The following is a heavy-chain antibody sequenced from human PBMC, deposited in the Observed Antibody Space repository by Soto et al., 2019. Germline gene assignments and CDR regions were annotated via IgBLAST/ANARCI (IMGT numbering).Heavy chain of an antibody. CDR2: IIPIFGTA. CDR1: GGTFSSYA. V-gene: IGHV1-69*12. CDR3: ARENQRHFDY. D-gene: IGHD6-25*01. Sequence: QVQLVQSGAEVKKPGSSVKVSCKASGGTFSSYAISWVRQALGQGIEWMGGIIPIFGTANYAQKFQGRVTMTADESTSTADMELSSLRSEDTAGYYCARENQRHFDYWGQGNLVTVSS. J-gene: IGHJ4*02.